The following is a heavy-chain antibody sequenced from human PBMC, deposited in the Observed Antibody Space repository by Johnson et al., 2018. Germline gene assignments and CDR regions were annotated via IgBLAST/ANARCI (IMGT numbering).Heavy chain of an antibody. D-gene: IGHD2-15*01. V-gene: IGHV3-47*02. Sequence: VRLVESGGGLVQPGGSLGPSCAASGFAFSSYVLHWVRRAPGKGPEWVSAIGTGCDTYYADSVKGRFNISRDNSKNTVFLKMNSLRAEETAVYYCAKDGFAHRRDDIVLMVADTEDALDLWGQGTMVTVSS. CDR3: AKDGFAHRRDDIVLMVADTEDALDL. CDR1: GFAFSSYV. J-gene: IGHJ3*01. CDR2: IGTGCDT.